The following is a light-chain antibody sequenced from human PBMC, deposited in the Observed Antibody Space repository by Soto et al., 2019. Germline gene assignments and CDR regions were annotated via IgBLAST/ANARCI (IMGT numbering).Light chain of an antibody. CDR3: MQGHQPGFT. V-gene: IGKV2-28*01. CDR2: WAS. Sequence: DVVMTQYPMSLAVTPGEPASISCRSSQSLQHSSGYNSLDWYVQKPGQSPQLLIYWASTRAFGVSPRFSGSGSGSDFTLKITTVEAEDVGVYYCMQGHQPGFTFGPGTKLYLK. J-gene: IGKJ3*01. CDR1: QSLQHSSGYNS.